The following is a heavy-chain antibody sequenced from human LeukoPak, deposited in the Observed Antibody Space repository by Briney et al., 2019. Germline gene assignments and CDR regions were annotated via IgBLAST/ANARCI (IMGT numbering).Heavy chain of an antibody. CDR3: ARAHLLWFGELSAHNWFDP. J-gene: IGHJ5*02. D-gene: IGHD3-10*01. CDR1: GYTFTGYY. Sequence: ASVKVSCKASGYTFTGYYMHWVRQAPGQGLEWMGWINPNSVGTNYAQKFQGRVTMTRDTSISTAYMELSRLRSDDTAVYYCARAHLLWFGELSAHNWFDPWGQGTLVTVSS. V-gene: IGHV1-2*02. CDR2: INPNSVGT.